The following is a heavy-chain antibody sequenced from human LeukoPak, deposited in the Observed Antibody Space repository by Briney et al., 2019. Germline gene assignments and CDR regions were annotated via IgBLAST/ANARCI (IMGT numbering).Heavy chain of an antibody. D-gene: IGHD4-17*01. J-gene: IGHJ4*02. CDR3: ARDDYGDMCFDY. CDR1: GLTVSSNY. CDR2: IYSGGST. Sequence: GGSLRLSCAASGLTVSSNYMSWVRQAPGKGLEWVSVIYSGGSTYYADSVKGRFTISRDNSKNTLYLQMNSLRAEDTAVYYCARDDYGDMCFDYWGQGTLVTVSS. V-gene: IGHV3-66*01.